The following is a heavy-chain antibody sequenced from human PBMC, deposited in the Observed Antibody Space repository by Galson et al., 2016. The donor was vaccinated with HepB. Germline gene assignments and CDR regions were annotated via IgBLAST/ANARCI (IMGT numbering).Heavy chain of an antibody. Sequence: SVKVSCKASGYRFTSNKLRWVRQAPGQGLELTGTLNPSDGDTDDAQKFRGRVTMPRDTSTSTFYMELVSLRSDNTALYFCARAHSSSSAWPAMDVWGQGTTVTVSS. D-gene: IGHD6-6*01. CDR1: GYRFTSNK. CDR2: LNPSDGDT. CDR3: ARAHSSSSAWPAMDV. J-gene: IGHJ6*02. V-gene: IGHV1-46*01.